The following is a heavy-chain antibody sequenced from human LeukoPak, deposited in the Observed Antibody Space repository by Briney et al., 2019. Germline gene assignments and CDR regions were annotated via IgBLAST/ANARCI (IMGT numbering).Heavy chain of an antibody. V-gene: IGHV4-39*01. CDR1: GGSITNDAYY. CDR2: IHFSGST. CDR3: ARQWLLLPYSWFDA. D-gene: IGHD3-22*01. Sequence: SETLSLTCSVSGGSITNDAYYWAWIRQPPGKGLEWIGSIHFSGSTHYNASLKTRVAISVDTSNLQVSLNLNSVTAADTALYYCARQWLLLPYSWFDAWGQGMLVTVSS. J-gene: IGHJ5*02.